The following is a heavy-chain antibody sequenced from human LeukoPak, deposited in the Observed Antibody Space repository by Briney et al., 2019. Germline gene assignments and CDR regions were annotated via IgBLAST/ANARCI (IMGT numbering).Heavy chain of an antibody. D-gene: IGHD2-21*02. CDR2: IYYRGSA. CDR1: GVSLSRDF. Sequence: LSETLSHTCTVSGVSLSRDFWSWVRQPPGEGLQWIGYIYYRGSAIYTLSLKSRVTISVDTPKTQFSLKWISVAAADTAGYYCATLPRFKYCGVACYSGLFDYCGQGTLVTVSS. CDR3: ATLPRFKYCGVACYSGLFDY. J-gene: IGHJ4*02. V-gene: IGHV4-59*08.